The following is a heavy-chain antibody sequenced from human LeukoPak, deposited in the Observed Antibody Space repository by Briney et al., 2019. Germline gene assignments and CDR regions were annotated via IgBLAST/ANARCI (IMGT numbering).Heavy chain of an antibody. D-gene: IGHD3-10*01. CDR3: AKDDTRSGRNRHLDY. CDR1: GFTFSSYG. J-gene: IGHJ4*02. Sequence: GGSLRLSCAASGFTFSSYGMHWVRQAPGKGLEWVAFIRYDGSNKYYADSVKGRFTISRDNSKNTLYLQMNSLRAEDTAVYYCAKDDTRSGRNRHLDYWGQGTLVTVSS. CDR2: IRYDGSNK. V-gene: IGHV3-30*02.